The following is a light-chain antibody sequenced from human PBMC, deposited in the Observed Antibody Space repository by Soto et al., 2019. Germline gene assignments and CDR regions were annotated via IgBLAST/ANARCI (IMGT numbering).Light chain of an antibody. J-gene: IGKJ2*01. CDR3: MQALQIPHT. CDR2: LGC. V-gene: IGKV2-28*01. Sequence: DIVMTQSPLSLPVTPGEPASISCRSSQSLLHSNAYNYLDWYLQKPGQSPHLLIYLGCNRASGVPDRFSASGSGTDFTLNISRVEAEDVGVFYCMQALQIPHTFGRGTKLEIK. CDR1: QSLLHSNAYNY.